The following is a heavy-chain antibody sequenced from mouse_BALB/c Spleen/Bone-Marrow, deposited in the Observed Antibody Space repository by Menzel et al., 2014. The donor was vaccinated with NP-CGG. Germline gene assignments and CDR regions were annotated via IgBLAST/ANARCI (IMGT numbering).Heavy chain of an antibody. J-gene: IGHJ4*01. V-gene: IGHV14-3*02. D-gene: IGHD2-1*01. CDR2: IDTANGNT. CDR3: ARYGNGLMDY. CDR1: GFNIKDTY. Sequence: LKECGAELVKPGASVKLSCTASGFNIKDTYMHWVKQRPEQGLEWIGRIDTANGNTKYDPKFQGKATITADTSSNTAYLQLSSLTSEDTAVYYCARYGNGLMDYWGQGTSVTVSS.